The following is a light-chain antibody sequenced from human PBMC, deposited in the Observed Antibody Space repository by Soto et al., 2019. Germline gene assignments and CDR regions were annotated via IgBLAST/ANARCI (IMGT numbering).Light chain of an antibody. CDR2: DDS. V-gene: IGLV2-14*01. CDR3: SSYTSSSTLV. CDR1: SSDVGGYNY. Sequence: QSALTQPASVSGSPGQSITISCTGTSSDVGGYNYVSWYQQHPGKAPKLMIYDDSNRPSGVSNRFSGSKSGNTASLTISGLQAEDEADYYCSSYTSSSTLVFGGGTKLT. J-gene: IGLJ2*01.